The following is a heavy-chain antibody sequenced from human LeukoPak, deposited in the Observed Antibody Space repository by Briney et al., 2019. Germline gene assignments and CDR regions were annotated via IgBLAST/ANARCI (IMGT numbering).Heavy chain of an antibody. CDR1: GFTFSSYW. CDR3: ARVITIFGVDGGWFDP. V-gene: IGHV3-7*01. D-gene: IGHD3-3*01. CDR2: IKQDGSEE. J-gene: IGHJ5*02. Sequence: GGSLRLSCAASGFTFSSYWMSWVRQAPGKGLEWVANIKQDGSEEYYVDSVKGRSTISRDNAKNSLYLQMNSLRAEDTAVYYCARVITIFGVDGGWFDPWGQGTLVTVSS.